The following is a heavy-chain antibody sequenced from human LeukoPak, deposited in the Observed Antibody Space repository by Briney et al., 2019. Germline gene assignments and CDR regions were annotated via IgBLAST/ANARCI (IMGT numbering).Heavy chain of an antibody. J-gene: IGHJ4*01. CDR1: GGSISSSSYY. Sequence: SETLSLTCTVSGGSISSSSYYWGWIRQPPGKGLEWIGSIYYSGSTYYNPSLKSRVTISVDTSKNQFSLKLSSVTAADTAVYYCAGDFGSGSYRFDYWGQGILVTVSS. CDR3: AGDFGSGSYRFDY. CDR2: IYYSGST. D-gene: IGHD3-10*01. V-gene: IGHV4-39*07.